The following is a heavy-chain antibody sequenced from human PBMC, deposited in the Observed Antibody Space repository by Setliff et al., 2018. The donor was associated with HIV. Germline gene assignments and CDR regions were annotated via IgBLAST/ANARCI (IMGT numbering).Heavy chain of an antibody. V-gene: IGHV3-23*01. J-gene: IGHJ4*02. CDR2: MSGSRNTT. D-gene: IGHD3-3*01. CDR1: GFTFGSYV. CDR3: AKDYNFWSGTYFFDS. Sequence: GSLRLSCVASGFTFGSYVMNWVRQAPGKGLEWVSGMSGSRNTTYYADSVKGRFTISRDNSRNTLFLQMNSLRVEDTAIYYCAKDYNFWSGTYFFDSWGQGTQVTSPQ.